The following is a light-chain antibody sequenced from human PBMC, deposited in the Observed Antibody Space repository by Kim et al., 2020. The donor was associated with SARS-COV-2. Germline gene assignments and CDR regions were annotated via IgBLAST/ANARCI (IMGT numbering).Light chain of an antibody. CDR1: QSVSHY. J-gene: IGKJ1*01. CDR3: HQYGSSPWS. CDR2: DAS. Sequence: ASVGDRVTITFRASQSVSHYVAWYQHKPGKAPKLLVYDASSLEGGVPSRFSGSGSGTELTLTITSLQPDDFATYYCHQYGSSPWSFGQGTKVDIK. V-gene: IGKV1-5*01.